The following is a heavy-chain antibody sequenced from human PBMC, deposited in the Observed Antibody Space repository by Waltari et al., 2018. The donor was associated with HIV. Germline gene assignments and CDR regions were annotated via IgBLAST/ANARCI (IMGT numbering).Heavy chain of an antibody. V-gene: IGHV3-9*01. CDR2: ISWNSGSI. J-gene: IGHJ5*01. CDR3: AKDMSKYSDSLDS. D-gene: IGHD6-6*01. Sequence: EVQLAESGGGLVQPGRSLRPSCAASGFTFNDHAMDWVRPVPAKRLGWVSGISWNSGSIGYADSVKGRFTISRDNAKNSLYLQMNSLRAEDAALYYCAKDMSKYSDSLDSWGQGTLVTVS. CDR1: GFTFNDHA.